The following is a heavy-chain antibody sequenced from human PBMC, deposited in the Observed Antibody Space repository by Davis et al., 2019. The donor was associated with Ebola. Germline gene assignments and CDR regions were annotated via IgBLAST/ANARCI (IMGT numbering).Heavy chain of an antibody. D-gene: IGHD4-17*01. CDR2: INPNSGGT. J-gene: IGHJ6*02. V-gene: IGHV1-2*04. Sequence: ASVKVSCKASGYTFTGYYMHWVRQAPGQGLEWMGWINPNSGGTNYAQKFQGWVTMTRDTSISTAYMELSRLRSDDTAVYYCAREGAAQGYGDYGLGYYYYYGMDVWGQGTTVTVSS. CDR1: GYTFTGYY. CDR3: AREGAAQGYGDYGLGYYYYYGMDV.